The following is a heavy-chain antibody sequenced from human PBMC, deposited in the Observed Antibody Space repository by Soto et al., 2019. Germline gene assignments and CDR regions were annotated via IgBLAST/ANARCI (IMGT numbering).Heavy chain of an antibody. J-gene: IGHJ6*02. Sequence: GASVKVSCKASGGTFSSYAITWVRQAPGQGLEWMGGIIPIFGTANYAQRLQGRVTITADESTTTVYMELSSLRSEDTAVYYCARDLKSNYYGCMDVWGQGTTVTVSS. D-gene: IGHD3-10*01. V-gene: IGHV1-69*13. CDR2: IIPIFGTA. CDR1: GGTFSSYA. CDR3: ARDLKSNYYGCMDV.